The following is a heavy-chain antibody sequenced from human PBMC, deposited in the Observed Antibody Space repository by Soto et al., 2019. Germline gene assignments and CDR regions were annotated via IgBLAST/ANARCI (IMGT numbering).Heavy chain of an antibody. CDR2: IKQDGSEK. J-gene: IGHJ4*02. Sequence: GGSLRLSCAASGFTFSSYWMSWVRQAPGKGLEWVDNIKQDGSEKYYVDSVKVRFSISRDNAKNSLYLQMNSLRAEDTAVYYCAREDWPFDYWGQGTLVTVSS. D-gene: IGHD3-9*01. CDR3: AREDWPFDY. CDR1: GFTFSSYW. V-gene: IGHV3-7*03.